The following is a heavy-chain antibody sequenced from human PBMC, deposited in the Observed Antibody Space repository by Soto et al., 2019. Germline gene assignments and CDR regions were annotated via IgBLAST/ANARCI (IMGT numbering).Heavy chain of an antibody. V-gene: IGHV1-8*01. D-gene: IGHD3-9*01. CDR3: ARGHYDILTGYYSYYFDY. J-gene: IGHJ4*02. CDR2: MNPNSGNT. CDR1: GYTFTSYD. Sequence: QVQLVQSGAEVKKPGASVKVSCKASGYTFTSYDINWVRQATGQGLEWMGWMNPNSGNTGYAQKFQGRVTMTRNTSISSAYMELSSLRSEDTAVYYCARGHYDILTGYYSYYFDYWGQGTLVTVSS.